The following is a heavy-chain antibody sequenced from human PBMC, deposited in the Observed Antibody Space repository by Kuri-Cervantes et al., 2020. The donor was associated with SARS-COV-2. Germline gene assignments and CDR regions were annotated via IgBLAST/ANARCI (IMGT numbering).Heavy chain of an antibody. V-gene: IGHV3-21*01. D-gene: IGHD3-3*01. Sequence: LSLTCAASGFTFSSYSMNWVRQAPGKGLEWVSSISSSSSYIYYADSVKGRFTISRDNAKNSLYLQMNSLRAEDTAVYYCARGSKVLRFLEWLTWGQGTLVTVSS. CDR1: GFTFSSYS. CDR2: ISSSSSYI. J-gene: IGHJ4*02. CDR3: ARGSKVLRFLEWLT.